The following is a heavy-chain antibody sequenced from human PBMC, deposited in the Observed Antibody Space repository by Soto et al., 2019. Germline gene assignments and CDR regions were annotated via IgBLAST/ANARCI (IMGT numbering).Heavy chain of an antibody. Sequence: ASVKVSCKASGYTFTSYYMHWVRQSPGQGLEWMGIINPSGGSTSYAQKFQGRVTMTRDTSTSTVYMELSSLRSEDTAVYYCARDRRPYVLRPFYCFDSWGQGTLVTVSS. CDR2: INPSGGST. CDR3: ARDRRPYVLRPFYCFDS. J-gene: IGHJ5*01. CDR1: GYTFTSYY. D-gene: IGHD3-3*01. V-gene: IGHV1-46*01.